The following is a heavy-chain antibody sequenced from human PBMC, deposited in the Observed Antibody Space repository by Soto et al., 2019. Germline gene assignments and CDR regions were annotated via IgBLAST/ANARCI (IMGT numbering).Heavy chain of an antibody. CDR1: GYTFTGYY. CDR2: INPNSGGT. D-gene: IGHD3-16*01. V-gene: IGHV1-2*02. J-gene: IGHJ5*02. Sequence: ASVKVSCKASGYTFTGYYIHWVRQAPGQGLEWMGWINPNSGGTNYAQKFQGRVTMTRDTSISTAYMELSRLRSDDTAVYYCARVISLLRSPPCFHLCGQGTLVTVSS. CDR3: ARVISLLRSPPCFHL.